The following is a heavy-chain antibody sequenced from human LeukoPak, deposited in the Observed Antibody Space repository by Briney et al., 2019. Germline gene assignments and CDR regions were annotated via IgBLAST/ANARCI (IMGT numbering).Heavy chain of an antibody. CDR2: ISYDGSNK. J-gene: IGHJ4*02. V-gene: IGHV3-30*18. CDR1: GFTFSSYG. D-gene: IGHD3-22*01. Sequence: GGSLRLSCAASGFTFSSYGMHWVRQAPGKGLEWVAVISYDGSNKYYEDSVKGRFTISRDNSKNTLYLQMNSLRAEDTAVYYCANAYYYDSSGYYFDYWGQGTLVTVSS. CDR3: ANAYYYDSSGYYFDY.